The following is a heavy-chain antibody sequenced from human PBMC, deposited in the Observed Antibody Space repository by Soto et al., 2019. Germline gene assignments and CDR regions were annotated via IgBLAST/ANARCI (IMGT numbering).Heavy chain of an antibody. V-gene: IGHV1-2*04. CDR1: GYTFTGYY. CDR2: INPNSGGT. D-gene: IGHD3-3*01. J-gene: IGHJ4*02. Sequence: ASVKVSCKASGYTFTGYYMHWVRQAPGQGLEWMGWINPNSGGTNYAQKFQGWVTMTRDTSISTVYMELSRLRSEDTAVYYCARDAGERDFWSGSTLDYWGQGTLVTVSS. CDR3: ARDAGERDFWSGSTLDY.